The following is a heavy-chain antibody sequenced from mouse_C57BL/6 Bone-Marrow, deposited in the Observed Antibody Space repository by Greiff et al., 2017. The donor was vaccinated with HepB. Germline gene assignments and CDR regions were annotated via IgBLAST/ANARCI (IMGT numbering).Heavy chain of an antibody. CDR2: ISSGSSAI. J-gene: IGHJ4*01. V-gene: IGHV5-17*02. CDR1: GFPFSSFG. Sequence: EVMLVESGGGLVQPGGSRKLSCAASGFPFSSFGIHWVRQAPEKGLEWVAYISSGSSAIYYADTVKGRFPISRDNPKNTLFLQMTSLRSEDTAMYYCARQDPFYYAMDYWGQGTSVTVSS. CDR3: ARQDPFYYAMDY.